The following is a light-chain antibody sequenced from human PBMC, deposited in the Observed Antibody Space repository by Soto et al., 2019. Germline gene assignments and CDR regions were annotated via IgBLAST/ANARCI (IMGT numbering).Light chain of an antibody. CDR3: SSYTSSSPWV. V-gene: IGLV2-14*01. Sequence: QSVLTQPASVSGSPGQSITISCTGTSSDVGGYNYVSWYQQHPGKAPKLMIYDVSNRPSGVSNRFSGSKSGNTASLTISGLQAEDEADYYCSSYTSSSPWVFCGGTQLTVL. CDR1: SSDVGGYNY. CDR2: DVS. J-gene: IGLJ3*02.